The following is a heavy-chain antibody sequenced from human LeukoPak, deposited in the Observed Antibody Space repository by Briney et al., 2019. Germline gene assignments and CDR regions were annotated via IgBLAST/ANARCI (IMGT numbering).Heavy chain of an antibody. CDR3: ARGGYYYYMDV. D-gene: IGHD3-16*01. V-gene: IGHV4-39*07. CDR2: IYYSGST. CDR1: GGSISSSSYY. Sequence: SETLSLTCTVSGGSISSSSYYWGWIRQPPGKGLEWFGSIYYSGSTYYNPSLKSRVTISVDTSKNQFSLKLSSVTAADTAVYYCARGGYYYYMDVWGKGTSVSVSS. J-gene: IGHJ6*03.